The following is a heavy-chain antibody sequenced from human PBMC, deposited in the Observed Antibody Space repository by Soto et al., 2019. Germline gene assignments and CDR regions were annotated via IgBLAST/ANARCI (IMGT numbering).Heavy chain of an antibody. CDR3: ARSWYVDWSRIAAADFNWFDP. D-gene: IGHD6-13*01. CDR1: GGSISSSSYY. Sequence: QLQLQESGPGLVKPSETLSLTCTVSGGSISSSSYYWGWIRQPPGKGLEWIGSIYYSGSTYYNPSLKSRVTISVDTSKNQFSLKLSSVTAADTAVYYCARSWYVDWSRIAAADFNWFDPWGQGTLVTVSS. CDR2: IYYSGST. J-gene: IGHJ5*02. V-gene: IGHV4-39*01.